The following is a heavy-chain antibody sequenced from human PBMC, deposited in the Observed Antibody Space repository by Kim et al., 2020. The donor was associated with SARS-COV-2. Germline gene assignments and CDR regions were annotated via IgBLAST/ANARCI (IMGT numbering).Heavy chain of an antibody. CDR1: GGSISSGGYY. J-gene: IGHJ6*02. CDR2: IYYSGST. V-gene: IGHV4-31*03. Sequence: SETLSLTCTVSGGSISSGGYYWSWIRQHPGKGLEWIGYIYYSGSTYYNPSLKSRVTISVDTSKNQFFLKLSSVTAADTAVYYCARDSLKNLVPLGYYYYFGMDVWGQGTTVTVSS. CDR3: ARDSLKNLVPLGYYYYFGMDV.